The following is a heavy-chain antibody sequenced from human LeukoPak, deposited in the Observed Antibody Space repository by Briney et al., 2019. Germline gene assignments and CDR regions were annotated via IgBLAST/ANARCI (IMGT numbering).Heavy chain of an antibody. D-gene: IGHD2-2*01. J-gene: IGHJ6*03. CDR1: GYTFTSYG. CDR2: IGAYNGNT. Sequence: WASVKVSCKASGYTFTSYGISWVRQAPGQGLEWMGWIGAYNGNTNYAQKLQGRVTMTTDTSTSTAYMELRSLRSDDTAVYYCARSLQDIVVVPAAMNGYYYMDVWGKGTTVTVSS. CDR3: ARSLQDIVVVPAAMNGYYYMDV. V-gene: IGHV1-18*01.